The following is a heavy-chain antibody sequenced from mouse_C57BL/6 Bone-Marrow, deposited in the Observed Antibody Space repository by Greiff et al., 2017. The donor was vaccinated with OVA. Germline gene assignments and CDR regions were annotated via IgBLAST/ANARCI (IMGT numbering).Heavy chain of an antibody. D-gene: IGHD2-1*01. CDR3: ARWGYYGNYLFAY. V-gene: IGHV1-69*01. CDR1: GYTFTSYW. CDR2: IDPSDSYT. J-gene: IGHJ3*01. Sequence: QVHVKQPGAELVMPGASVKLSCKASGYTFTSYWMHWVKQRPGQGLEWIGEIDPSDSYTNYNQKFKGKSTLTVDKSSSTAYMQLSSLTSEDSAVYYCARWGYYGNYLFAYWGQGTLVTVSA.